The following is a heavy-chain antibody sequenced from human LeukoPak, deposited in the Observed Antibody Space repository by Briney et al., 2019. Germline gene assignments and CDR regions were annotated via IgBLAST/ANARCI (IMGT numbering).Heavy chain of an antibody. CDR3: ARHRREYCSSTSCHYYYYYYMDV. CDR2: IYYSGST. D-gene: IGHD2-2*01. V-gene: IGHV4-39*01. CDR1: GGSISSSSYS. J-gene: IGHJ6*03. Sequence: KSSETLSLTCTVSGGSISSSSYSWGWIRQPPGKGLEWIGSIYYSGSTYYNPSLKSRVTISVDTSKNQFSLKLSSVTAADTAVYYCARHRREYCSSTSCHYYYYYYMDVWGKGTTVTVSS.